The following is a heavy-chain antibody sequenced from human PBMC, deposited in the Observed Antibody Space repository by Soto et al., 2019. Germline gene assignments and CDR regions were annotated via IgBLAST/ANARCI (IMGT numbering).Heavy chain of an antibody. J-gene: IGHJ4*02. V-gene: IGHV3-15*07. CDR2: IKSKTDGGTT. D-gene: IGHD1-26*01. Sequence: SVSNAWMNWVRQAPGKGLEWVGRIKSKTDGGTTDYAAPVKGRFTISRDDSKNTLYLQMNSLKTENTAVYYCTTVPRGRGSYEIDSWGQGTLVTVSS. CDR3: TTVPRGRGSYEIDS. CDR1: SVSNAW.